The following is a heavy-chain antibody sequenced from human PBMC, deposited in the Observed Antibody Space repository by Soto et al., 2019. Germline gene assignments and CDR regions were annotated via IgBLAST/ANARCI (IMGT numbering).Heavy chain of an antibody. CDR3: ERRRGYVSGSYYTKYFDY. V-gene: IGHV4-34*01. CDR1: GGSFSGYY. J-gene: IGHJ4*02. CDR2: INHSGST. D-gene: IGHD3-10*01. Sequence: QVQLQQWGAGLLKPSETLSLTCAVYGGSFSGYYWSWIRQPPGKGLEWIGEINHSGSTNYNPSLKSRVTISVDASKNQFYLKLSSVTAADTAVYYCERRRGYVSGSYYTKYFDYWGQGTLVTVSS.